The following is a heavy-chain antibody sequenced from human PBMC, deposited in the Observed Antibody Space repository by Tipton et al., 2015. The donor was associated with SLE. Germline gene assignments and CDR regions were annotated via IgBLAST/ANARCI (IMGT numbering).Heavy chain of an antibody. CDR2: IYNSGNN. D-gene: IGHD1-7*01. CDR3: ARDPDLEVCSGTTCPDTLDI. V-gene: IGHV4-59*11. J-gene: IGHJ3*02. CDR1: GGSLSTHY. Sequence: TLSLTCTASGGSLSTHYWTWIRQPPGKGLEWIGYIYNSGNNKYNPSLKSRVTISVDTSKNQVSLKLDSVTAADTAVYYCARDPDLEVCSGTTCPDTLDIWGQGTLVTVSS.